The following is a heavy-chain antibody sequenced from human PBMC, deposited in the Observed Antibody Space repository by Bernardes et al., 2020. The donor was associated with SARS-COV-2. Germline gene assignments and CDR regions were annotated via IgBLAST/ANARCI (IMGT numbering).Heavy chain of an antibody. D-gene: IGHD5-18*01. J-gene: IGHJ4*02. CDR3: ASLGYSYFSSSLFDY. CDR2: INSDGSST. CDR1: GFTFSSYW. V-gene: IGHV3-74*01. Sequence: GGSLRLSCAASGFTFSSYWMHWVRQAPGKGLVWISRINSDGSSTSYADSVKGRFTISRDNAKNTLYLQMNSLRAEDTAVYYCASLGYSYFSSSLFDYWGQGTLVTVSS.